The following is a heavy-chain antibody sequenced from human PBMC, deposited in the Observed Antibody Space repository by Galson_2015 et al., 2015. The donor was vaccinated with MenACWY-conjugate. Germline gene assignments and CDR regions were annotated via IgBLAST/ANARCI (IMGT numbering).Heavy chain of an antibody. CDR2: ISGSGGST. Sequence: SLRLSCAASGFTFSSYAMSWVRQAPGKGLEWVSAISGSGGSTYYADSVKGRFTISRDNSKNTLYLQMNSLRAEDTVVYYCAKAEAVEYFQHWGQGTLVTVSS. CDR1: GFTFSSYA. CDR3: AKAEAVEYFQH. J-gene: IGHJ1*01. D-gene: IGHD6-19*01. V-gene: IGHV3-23*01.